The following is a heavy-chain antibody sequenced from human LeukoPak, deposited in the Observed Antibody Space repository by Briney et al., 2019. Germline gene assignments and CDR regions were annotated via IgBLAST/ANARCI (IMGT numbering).Heavy chain of an antibody. Sequence: PGGSLRLSCAASGFTFSSYGMHWVRQAPGKGLEWVAIIYSGGSTDHADSVKGRFTISRDNSKNTLYLQMSSLRAEDTALYYCARVPEGWDLYFDYWGQGTLVTVSS. D-gene: IGHD1-26*01. CDR1: GFTFSSYG. CDR3: ARVPEGWDLYFDY. J-gene: IGHJ4*02. CDR2: IYSGGST. V-gene: IGHV3-NL1*01.